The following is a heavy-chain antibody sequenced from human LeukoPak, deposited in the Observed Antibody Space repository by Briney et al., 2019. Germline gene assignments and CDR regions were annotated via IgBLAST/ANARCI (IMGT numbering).Heavy chain of an antibody. D-gene: IGHD2-8*01. Sequence: GGSLRLSCAASGFTFSSYWMSWVRQAPGKGLEWVANIKQDGSEKYYVDSVKGRFTISRDNAKNSLYLQMNSLRAEDTAVYYCAKASVYAILDYWGQGTLVTVSS. V-gene: IGHV3-7*01. CDR2: IKQDGSEK. J-gene: IGHJ4*02. CDR3: AKASVYAILDY. CDR1: GFTFSSYW.